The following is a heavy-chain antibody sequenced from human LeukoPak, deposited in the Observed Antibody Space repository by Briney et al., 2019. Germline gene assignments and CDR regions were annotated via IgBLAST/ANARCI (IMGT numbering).Heavy chain of an antibody. CDR1: GGSISSGDYY. D-gene: IGHD3-3*01. Sequence: SQTLSLTCTVSGGSISSGDYYWSWIRQPPGKGLEWIGSIYYSGSTYYNPSLKSRVTISVDTSKNQFTLKLSSVTAADTAVYYCARAGIFGVVDYWGQGTLVTVSS. J-gene: IGHJ4*02. V-gene: IGHV4-30-4*01. CDR3: ARAGIFGVVDY. CDR2: IYYSGST.